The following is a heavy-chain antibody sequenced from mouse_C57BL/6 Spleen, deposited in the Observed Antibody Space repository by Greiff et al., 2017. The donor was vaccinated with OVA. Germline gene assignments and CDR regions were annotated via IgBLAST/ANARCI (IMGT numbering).Heavy chain of an antibody. CDR1: GYTFTDYY. V-gene: IGHV1-26*01. Sequence: VQLQQSGPELVKPGASVKISCKASGYTFTDYYMNWVKQSHGKSLEWIGDINPNNGGTSYNQKFKGKATLTVDKSFSTSYMELRSLTSEDSAVYYCARGIYDGYYGVAYWGQGPLVTVSA. CDR2: INPNNGGT. D-gene: IGHD2-3*01. CDR3: ARGIYDGYYGVAY. J-gene: IGHJ3*01.